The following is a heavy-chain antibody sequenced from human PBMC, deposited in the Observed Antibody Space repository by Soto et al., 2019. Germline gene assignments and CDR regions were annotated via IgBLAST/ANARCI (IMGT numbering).Heavy chain of an antibody. V-gene: IGHV1-69*13. J-gene: IGHJ3*02. CDR2: IIPIFGTA. D-gene: IGHD2-2*01. Sequence: GASVEVSCKASGGTFSSYAISWVRQAPGQGLEWMGGIIPIFGTANYAQKFQGRVTITADESTSTAYMELSSLRSEDTAVYYCAREGYCISTSCYAGPVDAFDIWGQGTMVTVSS. CDR1: GGTFSSYA. CDR3: AREGYCISTSCYAGPVDAFDI.